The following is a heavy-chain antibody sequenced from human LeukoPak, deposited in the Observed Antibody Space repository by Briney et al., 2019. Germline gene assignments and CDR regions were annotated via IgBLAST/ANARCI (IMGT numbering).Heavy chain of an antibody. Sequence: PSETLSLTCAVYGGSFSGYYWSWIRQPPGKGLEWIGEINHSGSTYYNPSLKSRVTISVDTSKNQFSLRLSSVTAADTAVYYCARALVLLWFGELLPQGPDAFDIWGQGTMVTVSS. CDR3: ARALVLLWFGELLPQGPDAFDI. D-gene: IGHD3-10*01. V-gene: IGHV4-34*01. CDR2: INHSGST. CDR1: GGSFSGYY. J-gene: IGHJ3*02.